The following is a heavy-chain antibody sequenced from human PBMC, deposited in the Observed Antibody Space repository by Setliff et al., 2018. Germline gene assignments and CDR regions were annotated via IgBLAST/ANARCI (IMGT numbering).Heavy chain of an antibody. D-gene: IGHD6-19*01. J-gene: IGHJ6*03. CDR1: GGSISNYY. CDR3: AREQWLDPPGYYYMDV. Sequence: SETLSLTCTLSGGSISNYYWSWIRQPAGKGLERIGHIYIGGSANYNPSLKSRVTMSIDTSKNQFSLKLNSVTAADMAVYYCAREQWLDPPGYYYMDVWAKGTTVTVSS. CDR2: IYIGGSA. V-gene: IGHV4-4*07.